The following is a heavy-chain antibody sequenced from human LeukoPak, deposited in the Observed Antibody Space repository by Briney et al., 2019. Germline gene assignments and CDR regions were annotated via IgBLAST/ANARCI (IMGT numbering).Heavy chain of an antibody. V-gene: IGHV3-23*01. J-gene: IGHJ2*01. CDR2: SGTDDGTT. CDR1: GFTFSSYD. CDR3: AKALNYWYFDL. Sequence: GGSLRLSCAVSGFTFSSYDMSGVRQAPGKGLEWVSASGTDDGTTYADSVKGRFTISRDNSKNTLYLQMNSLRVEDTATYYCAKALNYWYFDLWGRGSLVTVSS.